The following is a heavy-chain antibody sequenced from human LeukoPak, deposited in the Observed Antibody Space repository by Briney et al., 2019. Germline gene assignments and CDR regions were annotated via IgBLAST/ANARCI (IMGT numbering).Heavy chain of an antibody. CDR2: IYYSGPT. V-gene: IGHV4-59*01. Sequence: SETLSLTCNVSGGSISNYYWTWIRQAPGNRLEWIGHIYYSGPTTYNPSLKSRVTISVDTSKNQFSLKLSSVTAADTAVYYCARAMVRGVAFDIWGQGTMVTVSS. CDR3: ARAMVRGVAFDI. CDR1: GGSISNYY. D-gene: IGHD3-10*01. J-gene: IGHJ3*02.